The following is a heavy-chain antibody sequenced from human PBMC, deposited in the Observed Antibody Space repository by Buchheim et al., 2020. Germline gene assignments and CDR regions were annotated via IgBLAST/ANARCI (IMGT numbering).Heavy chain of an antibody. CDR3: ARIGFFFDY. J-gene: IGHJ4*02. V-gene: IGHV4-34*01. CDR2: IYPSKNN. CDR1: GCSFTGYY. Sequence: QVQLQQWGAGLLKPSETLSLTCAVYGCSFTGYYWSWIRQPPGKGLEWIGEIYPSKNNNSNPSLKSRVTISVDKCKNQFSLKLSSVTAADTAVYYCARIGFFFDYWGQGTL. D-gene: IGHD3-3*02.